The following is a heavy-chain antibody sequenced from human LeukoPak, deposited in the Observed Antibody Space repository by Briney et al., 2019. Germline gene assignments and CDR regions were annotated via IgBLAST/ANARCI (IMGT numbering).Heavy chain of an antibody. CDR3: AKDLSPHYYDSSGRFDY. J-gene: IGHJ4*02. V-gene: IGHV3-7*03. CDR1: GFTFSTSW. CDR2: IKEDGSEK. Sequence: GESLRLSCVASGFTFSTSWMNWVRQAPGKGLEWVANIKEDGSEKHYVDSVKGRFTISRDNAKNSLYLQMNSLRAEDKALYYCAKDLSPHYYDSSGRFDYWGQGTLVTVSS. D-gene: IGHD3-22*01.